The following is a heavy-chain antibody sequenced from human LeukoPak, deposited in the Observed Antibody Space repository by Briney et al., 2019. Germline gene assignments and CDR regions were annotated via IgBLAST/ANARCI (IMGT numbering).Heavy chain of an antibody. D-gene: IGHD5-12*01. CDR3: AGPKGGYATRGAPTDY. CDR1: GGSISSGGYS. Sequence: PSETLSLTCAVSGGSISSGGYSWSWIRQPPGKGLEWIGYIYHSGSTNYNPSLKSRVTISVDTSKNQFSLKLSSVTAADTAVYYCAGPKGGYATRGAPTDYWGQGTLVTVSS. J-gene: IGHJ4*02. CDR2: IYHSGST. V-gene: IGHV4-30-2*01.